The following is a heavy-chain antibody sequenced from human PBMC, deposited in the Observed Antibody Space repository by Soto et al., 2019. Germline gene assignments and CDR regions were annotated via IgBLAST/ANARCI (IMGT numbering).Heavy chain of an antibody. J-gene: IGHJ4*02. CDR2: IKASNGNT. V-gene: IGHV1-3*01. CDR3: ARGWRVGYFDWLLPFDY. CDR1: GYTCTSYA. D-gene: IGHD3-9*01. Sequence: QVQLVQSGAEVKKPGASVKVSCKASGYTCTSYAMHWVRQAPGQTLEWMGWIKASNGNTKYSQKFQGRVTITRDTSASTAYMELSSLRSEDTAVYYCARGWRVGYFDWLLPFDYWGQGTLVTVSS.